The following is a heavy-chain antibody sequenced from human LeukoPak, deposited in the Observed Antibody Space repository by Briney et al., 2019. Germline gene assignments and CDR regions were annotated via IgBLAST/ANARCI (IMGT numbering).Heavy chain of an antibody. Sequence: ASVKVSCKVSGYTLTELSMHWVRQAPGKGLEWMGGFDPEDGETIYAQKFQGRVTMTEDTSTDTAYMELSSLRSEDTAVYYCATDAPGSGTRSNYYYGVDVWGQGTTVSVSS. CDR2: FDPEDGET. J-gene: IGHJ6*02. CDR1: GYTLTELS. V-gene: IGHV1-24*01. CDR3: ATDAPGSGTRSNYYYGVDV. D-gene: IGHD3-10*01.